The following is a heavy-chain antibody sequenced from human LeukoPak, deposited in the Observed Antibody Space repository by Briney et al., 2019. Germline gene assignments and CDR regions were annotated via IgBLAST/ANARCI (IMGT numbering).Heavy chain of an antibody. CDR3: VRGGYYYGMDV. V-gene: IGHV3-7*03. CDR2: IKQDGSEK. J-gene: IGHJ6*02. D-gene: IGHD3-10*01. Sequence: GGSLRLSCAASGFTFSSYWMSWVRQAPGKGLEWVANIKQDGSEKYYVDSVKGRFTISRDNAKNSLYLQMNSLGAEDTAVYYCVRGGYYYGMDVWGQGTTVTVSS. CDR1: GFTFSSYW.